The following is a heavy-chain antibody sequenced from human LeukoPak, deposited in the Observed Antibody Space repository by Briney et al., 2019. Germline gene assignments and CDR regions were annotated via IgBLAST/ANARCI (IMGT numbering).Heavy chain of an antibody. CDR3: ARQGGD. V-gene: IGHV3-48*04. CDR2: ISSSSSTI. J-gene: IGHJ4*02. CDR1: GFTFSSYS. Sequence: GGSLRLSCAASGFTFSSYSMNWVRQAPGKGLEWVSYISSSSSTIYYADSVKGRFTITRDNAKDSLYLQMNSLRGEDMAVYYCARQGGDWGQGTLVTVSS. D-gene: IGHD2-15*01.